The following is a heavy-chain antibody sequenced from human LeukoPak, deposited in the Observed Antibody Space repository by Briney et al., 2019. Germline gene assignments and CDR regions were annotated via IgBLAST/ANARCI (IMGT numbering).Heavy chain of an antibody. CDR1: GGSITGTGYY. D-gene: IGHD1-26*01. CDR2: VYYSGSS. CDR3: ARQDGGSFSRVDC. Sequence: PSETLSLTCDVSGGSITGTGYYWAWIRQPPGKGLEWIGSVYYSGSSYYSPSLKSRVTIPVDTSKNQFSLKLTSLTAADTALYYCARQDGGSFSRVDCWGQGTLVIVSS. J-gene: IGHJ4*02. V-gene: IGHV4-39*01.